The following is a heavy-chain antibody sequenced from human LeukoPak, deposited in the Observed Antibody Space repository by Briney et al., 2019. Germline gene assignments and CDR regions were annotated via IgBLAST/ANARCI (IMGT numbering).Heavy chain of an antibody. CDR1: GGTFSSYA. CDR2: IIPIFGTA. J-gene: IGHJ1*01. Sequence: SVKVSCKASGGTFSSYAISWVRQALGQGLEWMGGIIPIFGTANYAQKFQGRVTITTDESTSTAYMELSSLRSEDTAVYYCAIPAAGPLGFQHWGQGTLVTVSS. D-gene: IGHD6-13*01. CDR3: AIPAAGPLGFQH. V-gene: IGHV1-69*05.